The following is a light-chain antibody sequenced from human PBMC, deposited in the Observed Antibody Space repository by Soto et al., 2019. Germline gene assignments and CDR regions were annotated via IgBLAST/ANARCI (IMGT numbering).Light chain of an antibody. CDR3: QQYNKWPRT. J-gene: IGKJ1*01. V-gene: IGKV3-15*01. CDR1: QSVSSI. CDR2: GAS. Sequence: EIMLSQSLRTLSLSPGERATLSCRASQSVSSIFLGWYQKKPGQPPRLLNYGASTRATGTPARCSGSGSGKEFTLSISILQSEDLAVYCCQQYNKWPRTFGQGTKV.